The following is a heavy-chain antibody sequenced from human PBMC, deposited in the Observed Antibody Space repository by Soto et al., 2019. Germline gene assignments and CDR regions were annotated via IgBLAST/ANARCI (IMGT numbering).Heavy chain of an antibody. Sequence: QVQLQESGPGLVKPSETLSLTCIVSGGSISSYYWNWIRQPPGKGLDWIGYVYDSGSTNYNPSLKSRVTISVDTSKNQFSLKLTSVTAADTAVYYCTRRPGFGHAFVVWGQGTMVTVSS. V-gene: IGHV4-59*08. J-gene: IGHJ3*01. CDR3: TRRPGFGHAFVV. CDR1: GGSISSYY. CDR2: VYDSGST. D-gene: IGHD3-10*01.